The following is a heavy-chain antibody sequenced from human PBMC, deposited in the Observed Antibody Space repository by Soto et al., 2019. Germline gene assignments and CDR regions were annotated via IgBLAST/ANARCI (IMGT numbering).Heavy chain of an antibody. CDR2: ISQDGSYI. V-gene: IGHV3-21*01. CDR3: ASHPRDSSGYWYYFDY. D-gene: IGHD3-22*01. CDR1: GFIFSTNR. Sequence: GGSLSLSCAGSGFIFSTNRMSWVRQAPGKGLEWVASISQDGSYIYYVDSVKGRFTISRDNAKNSLYLQMNSLRAEDTAVYYCASHPRDSSGYWYYFDYWGQGTLVTVSS. J-gene: IGHJ4*02.